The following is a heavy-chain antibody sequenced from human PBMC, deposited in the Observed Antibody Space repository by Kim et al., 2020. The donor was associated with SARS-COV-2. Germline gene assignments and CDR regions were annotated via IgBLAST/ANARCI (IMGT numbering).Heavy chain of an antibody. V-gene: IGHV4-59*01. J-gene: IGHJ4*02. D-gene: IGHD3-10*01. CDR2: IYSSGST. Sequence: SETLSLTCTVSGGSISGSYWSWIRQPPGKRLEWIGYIYSSGSTNYNPSLESRVTFSVDTSNNRFSLHLTSVTAADTAMYFCARCDRVPGSYSLDYWGQGTLITVSS. CDR1: GGSISGSY. CDR3: ARCDRVPGSYSLDY.